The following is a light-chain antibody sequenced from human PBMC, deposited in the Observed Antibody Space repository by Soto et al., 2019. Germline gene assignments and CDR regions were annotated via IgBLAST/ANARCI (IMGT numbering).Light chain of an antibody. V-gene: IGKV3-15*01. Sequence: EIVMTQSPATLSMSPGVRATLSCRASQSASNNFAWYQQKPGQPPRLLMYDASTRATGIPARLSGSGSGMEFTLTISSLQSEDFAVYYCQQYNNWPLYSFGQGTRLEIK. CDR1: QSASNN. J-gene: IGKJ2*03. CDR2: DAS. CDR3: QQYNNWPLYS.